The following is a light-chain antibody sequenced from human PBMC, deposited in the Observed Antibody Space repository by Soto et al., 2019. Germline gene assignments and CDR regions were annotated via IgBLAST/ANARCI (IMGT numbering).Light chain of an antibody. CDR2: WAS. V-gene: IGKV4-1*01. J-gene: IGKJ4*01. CDR1: QSVLYSSFNKNY. Sequence: DIVMTQSPDSLAVSLGERVTFNCKSSQSVLYSSFNKNYLAWYQQKPGQPPKLLIYWASTRESGVPDRFSGSGSVTNVTLTISSLQAEDVAVYYCQQYHSSPLTFGGGTKVEIK. CDR3: QQYHSSPLT.